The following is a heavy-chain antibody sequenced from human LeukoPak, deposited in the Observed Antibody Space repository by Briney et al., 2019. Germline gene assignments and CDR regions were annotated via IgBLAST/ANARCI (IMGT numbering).Heavy chain of an antibody. V-gene: IGHV4-34*01. J-gene: IGHJ4*02. CDR1: GGSFSGYS. CDR2: INHSGST. CDR3: ARRAPFGIRKRGYRVDY. Sequence: SETLSLTCAVYGGSFSGYSWSWIRQPPGKGLEWIGEINHSGSTNYNPSLKSRVTISVDTSKNQFSLKLSSVTAADTAVYYCARRAPFGIRKRGYRVDYWGQGTLVTVSS. D-gene: IGHD3-3*01.